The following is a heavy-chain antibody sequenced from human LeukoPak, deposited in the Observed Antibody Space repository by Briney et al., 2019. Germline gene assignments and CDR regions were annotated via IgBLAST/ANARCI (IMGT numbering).Heavy chain of an antibody. CDR3: AKRTDDILTGYYLDY. CDR2: ISGSGGST. J-gene: IGHJ4*02. V-gene: IGHV3-23*01. CDR1: GFTVSSNY. Sequence: GGSLRLSCAASGFTVSSNYMSWVRQAPGKGLEWVSAISGSGGSTYYADSVKGRFTISRDNSKNTLYLQMNSLRAEDTAVYYCAKRTDDILTGYYLDYWGQGTLVTVSS. D-gene: IGHD3-9*01.